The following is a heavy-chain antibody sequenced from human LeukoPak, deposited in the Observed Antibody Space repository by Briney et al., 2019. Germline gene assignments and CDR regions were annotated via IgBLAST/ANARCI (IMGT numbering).Heavy chain of an antibody. J-gene: IGHJ4*02. Sequence: QPGGSLRLSCAASGFTFSSYWMHWVRQAPGKGLVWVSRINSDGSSTSYADSVKGRFTISRDNAKNTLYLQMNSLRAEDTAVYYCASETLWFGELFHDYWGQGTLVTVSS. CDR1: GFTFSSYW. CDR2: INSDGSST. CDR3: ASETLWFGELFHDY. D-gene: IGHD3-10*01. V-gene: IGHV3-74*01.